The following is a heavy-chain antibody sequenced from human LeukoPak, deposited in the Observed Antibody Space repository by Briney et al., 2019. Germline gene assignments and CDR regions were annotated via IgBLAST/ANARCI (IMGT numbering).Heavy chain of an antibody. CDR1: GFTFSSYA. CDR2: ISYDGSNK. J-gene: IGHJ6*03. V-gene: IGHV3-30*04. D-gene: IGHD6-6*01. CDR3: ARDPLAARMGAYYYCYYMDV. Sequence: GGSLRLSCAASGFTFSSYAMHWVRQAPGKGLEWVAVISYDGSNKYYADSVKGRFTISRDNSKNTLYLQMNSLRAEDTAVYYCARDPLAARMGAYYYCYYMDVWGKGTTVTVSS.